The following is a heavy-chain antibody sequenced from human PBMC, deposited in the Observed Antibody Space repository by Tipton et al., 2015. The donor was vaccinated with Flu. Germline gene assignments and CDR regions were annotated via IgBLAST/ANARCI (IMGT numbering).Heavy chain of an antibody. J-gene: IGHJ6*02. V-gene: IGHV4-61*02. D-gene: IGHD5-18*01. CDR1: GGSISSGSYY. CDR2: IYTSGST. CDR3: ARGGYSYGYGKNYYYYGMDV. Sequence: TLSLTCTVSGGSISSGSYYWSWIRQPAGKGLEWIGRIYTSGSTNYNPSLKSRVTISVDTSKNQFSLKLSSVTAADTAVYYCARGGYSYGYGKNYYYYGMDVWVQGTTVTVSS.